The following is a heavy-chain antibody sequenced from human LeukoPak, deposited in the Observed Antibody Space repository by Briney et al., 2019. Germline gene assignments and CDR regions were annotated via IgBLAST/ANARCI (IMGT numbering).Heavy chain of an antibody. CDR3: ARGRDDLFDY. CDR2: IYYSGST. J-gene: IGHJ4*02. V-gene: IGHV4-30-4*08. D-gene: IGHD3-16*01. CDR1: GGSISSGDYY. Sequence: PSETLSLTCTVSGGSISSGDYYWSCIRQPPGKGLECIGYIYYSGSTYYNPSLKSRVTISVDTSKNQFSLKLSSVTAADTAVYYCARGRDDLFDYWGQGTLVTVSS.